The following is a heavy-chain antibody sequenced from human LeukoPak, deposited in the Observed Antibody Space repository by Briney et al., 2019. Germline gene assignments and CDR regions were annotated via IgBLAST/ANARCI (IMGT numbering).Heavy chain of an antibody. CDR3: AKDFGSPGNI. CDR1: GFTFSSYA. CDR2: ISDSGGTK. J-gene: IGHJ3*02. V-gene: IGHV3-23*01. D-gene: IGHD1-26*01. Sequence: PGGTLRLSCAASGFTFSSYAMSWVRQAPEEGLDWGSLISDSGGTKYYSDSVKGRFTISRDNSKNTLCLQMNSLRAEDTAIYYCAKDFGSPGNIWGQGTMVTVSS.